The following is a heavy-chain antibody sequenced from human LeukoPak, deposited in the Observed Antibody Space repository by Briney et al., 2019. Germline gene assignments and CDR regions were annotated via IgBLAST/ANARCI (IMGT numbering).Heavy chain of an antibody. Sequence: SETLSLTCTVSGGSISSYYWSWIRQPPGKGLEWIGYIYYSGSTNYNPSLKSRVTISVDTSKNQFSLKLSSVTAADTAVYYCARAPDPTYCSGGSCGVQYYYYGMDVWGQGTTVTVSS. CDR2: IYYSGST. CDR1: GGSISSYY. V-gene: IGHV4-59*12. CDR3: ARAPDPTYCSGGSCGVQYYYYGMDV. J-gene: IGHJ6*02. D-gene: IGHD2-15*01.